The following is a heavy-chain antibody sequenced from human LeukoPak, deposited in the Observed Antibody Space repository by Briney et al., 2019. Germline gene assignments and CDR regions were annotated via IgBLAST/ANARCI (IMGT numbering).Heavy chain of an antibody. Sequence: SETLSLTCTVSLDSTTSNFRSWVRQPPGKGLEWIGEIHRSGSPNYNPSLQSRVTISIDRSRNQIALELSSVTAADAAVYYCAREILGGFNPGAYWGQGTLVTVSS. J-gene: IGHJ4*02. CDR3: AREILGGFNPGAY. CDR1: LDSTTSNF. CDR2: IHRSGSP. D-gene: IGHD1-14*01. V-gene: IGHV4-4*02.